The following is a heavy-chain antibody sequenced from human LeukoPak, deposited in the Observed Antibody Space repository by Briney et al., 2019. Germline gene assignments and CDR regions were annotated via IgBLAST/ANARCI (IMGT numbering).Heavy chain of an antibody. V-gene: IGHV3-13*01. CDR2: IRTTGDT. CDR1: GFTFNYYD. CDR3: ARGVSYYYDNSGHPGWYFDL. Sequence: PGGSLRLSCAVSGFTFNYYDMHWVRQAPGKRLEWVSAIRTTGDTHYPDSVKGRFAMSREDAKNSVHLQMNTLRAGDTAVYYCARGVSYYYDNSGHPGWYFDLWAVAPWSPSPQ. J-gene: IGHJ2*01. D-gene: IGHD3-22*01.